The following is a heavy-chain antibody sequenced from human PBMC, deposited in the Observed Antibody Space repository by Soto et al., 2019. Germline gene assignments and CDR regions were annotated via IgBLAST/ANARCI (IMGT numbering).Heavy chain of an antibody. Sequence: QVQLQESGPGLVKPSQTLSLTCTVSGGSISSGGYYWSWIRQHPGKGLEWIGYIYYSGSTYYNPSLKSRVTISVDTSKNQFSLKLSSVTAADTAVYYCARMGPARYYYDSTNFAFDIWGQGTMVTVSS. V-gene: IGHV4-31*03. CDR3: ARMGPARYYYDSTNFAFDI. J-gene: IGHJ3*02. CDR2: IYYSGST. D-gene: IGHD3-22*01. CDR1: GGSISSGGYY.